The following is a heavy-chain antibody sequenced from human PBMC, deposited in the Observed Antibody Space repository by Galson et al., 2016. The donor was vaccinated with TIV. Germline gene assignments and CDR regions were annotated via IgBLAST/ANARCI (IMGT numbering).Heavy chain of an antibody. D-gene: IGHD3-3*01. J-gene: IGHJ6*03. V-gene: IGHV5-51*01. Sequence: QSGAEVKKSGESLKISCKGSGYRFTNYWIGWVRQMPGKGLEWVAIIYPGDSETRYSPSFQGQVTISADQPNNTAFVQWSSLNASDPAISYCARHHDSWSGPGCFCMWVWGKATTVIGSS. CDR2: IYPGDSET. CDR3: ARHHDSWSGPGCFCMWV. CDR1: GYRFTNYW.